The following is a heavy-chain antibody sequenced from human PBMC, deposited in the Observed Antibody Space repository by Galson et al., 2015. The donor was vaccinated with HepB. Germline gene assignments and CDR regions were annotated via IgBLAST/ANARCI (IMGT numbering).Heavy chain of an antibody. CDR1: GYSFTSYW. V-gene: IGHV5-51*01. J-gene: IGHJ5*02. CDR3: ARHGAQYYYDSSGYYGWFDP. Sequence: QSGAEVKKPGESLKISCKGSGYSFTSYWIGWVRQMPGKGLEWMGIIYPGDSDTRYSPSFQGQVTISADKSISTAYLQWSSLKASDTAMYYCARHGAQYYYDSSGYYGWFDPWGQGTLVTVSS. D-gene: IGHD3-22*01. CDR2: IYPGDSDT.